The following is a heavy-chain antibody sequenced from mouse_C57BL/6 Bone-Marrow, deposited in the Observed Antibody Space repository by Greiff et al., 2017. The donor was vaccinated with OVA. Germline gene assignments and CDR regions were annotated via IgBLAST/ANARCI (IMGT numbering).Heavy chain of an antibody. Sequence: EVQVVESGGGLVQPGGSMKLSCVASGFTFSNYWMNWVRQSPEKGLEWVAQIRLKSDNYATHYAESVKGRFTISRDDSKSSVYLQMNNLRAEDTGIYYCTGLLLWYFDVWGTGTTVTVSS. D-gene: IGHD1-1*01. J-gene: IGHJ1*03. CDR2: IRLKSDNYAT. V-gene: IGHV6-3*01. CDR1: GFTFSNYW. CDR3: TGLLLWYFDV.